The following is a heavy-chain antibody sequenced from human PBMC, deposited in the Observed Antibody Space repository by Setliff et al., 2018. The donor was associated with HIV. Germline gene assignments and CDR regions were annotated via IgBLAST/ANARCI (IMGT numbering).Heavy chain of an antibody. CDR2: ISRSADTT. Sequence: GGSLRLSCAASGFTFSSYAMAWVRQAPGKGLEWVSAISRSADTTYYADSVKGRFTISRDDSKNTVYLQMNSLRAEDTAVYYCAKAQPYRDWGQGTLVTSPQ. CDR3: AKAQPYRD. V-gene: IGHV3-23*01. D-gene: IGHD6-13*01. CDR1: GFTFSSYA. J-gene: IGHJ4*02.